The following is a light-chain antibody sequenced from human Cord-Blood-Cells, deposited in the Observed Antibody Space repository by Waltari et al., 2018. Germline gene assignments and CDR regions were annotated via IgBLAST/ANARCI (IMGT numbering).Light chain of an antibody. CDR1: CSDVGGYNY. J-gene: IGLJ1*01. CDR3: SSYTSSSTLYV. Sequence: QSALTQPASVSGSPGQSITISCTGTCSDVGGYNYVSWYQQHPGKAPKLMIYDVSTRPSGVSNRFSGSKSGNTASLTISGLQAEDEADYYCSSYTSSSTLYVFGTGTKVTVL. V-gene: IGLV2-14*01. CDR2: DVS.